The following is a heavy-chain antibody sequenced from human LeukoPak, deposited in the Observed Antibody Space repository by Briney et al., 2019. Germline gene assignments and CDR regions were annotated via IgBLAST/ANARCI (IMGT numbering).Heavy chain of an antibody. J-gene: IGHJ4*02. CDR2: FYSGGSS. CDR1: GFTVRSIC. V-gene: IGHV3-53*01. D-gene: IGHD5-18*01. CDR3: ARDRGYGYGFFDY. Sequence: GGSLRLSCAASGFTVRSICMTWVRQAPGKGLEWVSSFYSGGSSYYADSVKGRFIISRDSSTDTLYLQMNSLRVEDTAVYFCARDRGYGYGFFDYWGQGTLVTVSS.